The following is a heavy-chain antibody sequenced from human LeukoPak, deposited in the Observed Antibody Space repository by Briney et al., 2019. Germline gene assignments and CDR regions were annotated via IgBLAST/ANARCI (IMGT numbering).Heavy chain of an antibody. CDR1: GFTFRSHD. V-gene: IGHV3-23*01. J-gene: IGHJ4*02. Sequence: QTGGSLRLSCAASGFTFRSHDMSWVRQAPGKGLEWVSGISASGGSTFYADSVKGRFTISRDNSKNTLYLQMNSLRAEDTAVYYCARDSWAAAGPIDYWGQGTLVTVSS. CDR3: ARDSWAAAGPIDY. D-gene: IGHD6-13*01. CDR2: ISASGGST.